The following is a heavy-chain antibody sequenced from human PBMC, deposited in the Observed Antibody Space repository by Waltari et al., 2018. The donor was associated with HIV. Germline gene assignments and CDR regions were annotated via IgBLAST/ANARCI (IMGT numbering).Heavy chain of an antibody. V-gene: IGHV4-59*01. Sequence: QVQLQESGPGLVKPSETLSLTCTVSGGSISSYYWSLLRQPPGKGLEWIGYIYYSGSTNYNPSLKSRVTISVDTSKNQFSMKMSSVTAADTAVYYCARDYYDSSGSSYGMDVWGQGTTVTVSS. CDR2: IYYSGST. J-gene: IGHJ6*02. D-gene: IGHD3-22*01. CDR1: GGSISSYY. CDR3: ARDYYDSSGSSYGMDV.